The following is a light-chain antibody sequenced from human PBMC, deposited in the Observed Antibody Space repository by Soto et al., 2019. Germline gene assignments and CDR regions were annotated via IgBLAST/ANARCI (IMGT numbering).Light chain of an antibody. CDR3: QQYHSYGT. Sequence: DIEITHYPSTLSASVGDRVTITCRASQSIDSSLAWYQQKPRKGPKLLIYDASTLESGVPSRFSGSGLGAESALTISRMQPDDFATFYCQQYHSYGTFGQATKV. J-gene: IGKJ2*01. CDR2: DAS. V-gene: IGKV1-5*01. CDR1: QSIDSS.